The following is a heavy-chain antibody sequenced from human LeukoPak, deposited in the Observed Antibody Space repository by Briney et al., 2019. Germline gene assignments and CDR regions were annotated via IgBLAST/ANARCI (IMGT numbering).Heavy chain of an antibody. CDR2: INHSGST. V-gene: IGHV4-34*01. CDR3: ARGPRRNYGDYRLDY. Sequence: SETLSLTCAVYGGSFSGYYWSWIRQPPGKGLEWIGEINHSGSTNYNPSLKSRVTISVDTSKSQFSLKLSSVTAADTAVYYCARGPRRNYGDYRLDYWGQGTLVTVSS. CDR1: GGSFSGYY. J-gene: IGHJ4*02. D-gene: IGHD4-17*01.